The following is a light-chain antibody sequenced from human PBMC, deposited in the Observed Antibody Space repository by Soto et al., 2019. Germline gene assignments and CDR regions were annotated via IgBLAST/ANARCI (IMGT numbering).Light chain of an antibody. J-gene: IGKJ5*01. V-gene: IGKV3-11*01. CDR2: DAS. Sequence: EIVLTQSPATLSLSPGERATLSCRASQSVSSYLAWYQQKPGQAPRLLISDASNRATGIPARFSGSGSGTDFTLTISSLETEDFAVYYCQQRSNWPPITFGQGTRLEIK. CDR1: QSVSSY. CDR3: QQRSNWPPIT.